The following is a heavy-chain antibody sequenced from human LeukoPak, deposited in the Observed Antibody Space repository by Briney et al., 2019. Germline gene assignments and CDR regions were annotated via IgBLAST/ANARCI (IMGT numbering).Heavy chain of an antibody. CDR1: GFTFDNYA. Sequence: PGGSLRLSCAASGFTFDNYAMHWVRQAPGKGLEWVSGISWNSGSIGYADSVKGRFTISRDNAKNSLYLQMNSLRAEDTALYYCAKEKPYYGMDVWGQGTTVTVSS. CDR3: AKEKPYYGMDV. CDR2: ISWNSGSI. J-gene: IGHJ6*02. V-gene: IGHV3-9*01.